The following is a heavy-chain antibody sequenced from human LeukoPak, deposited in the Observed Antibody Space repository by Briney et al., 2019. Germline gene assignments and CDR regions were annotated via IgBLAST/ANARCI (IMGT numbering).Heavy chain of an antibody. CDR1: GFTFSSYA. Sequence: GGSLRLSCAASGFTFSSYAMSWVRQAPGKGLEWVANIKQDGNEKYSVDSLRGRFTISRDNAKNSLFLQMNSLRIEDTGVYYCARGRFESNGDFDFWGQGTLVTVSS. J-gene: IGHJ4*02. CDR2: IKQDGNEK. CDR3: ARGRFESNGDFDF. V-gene: IGHV3-7*01. D-gene: IGHD4-11*01.